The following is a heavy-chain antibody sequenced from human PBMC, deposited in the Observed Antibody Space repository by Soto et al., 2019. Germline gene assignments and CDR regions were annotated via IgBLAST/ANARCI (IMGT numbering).Heavy chain of an antibody. J-gene: IGHJ4*02. CDR2: IYYSGNS. CDR1: GASITSDGYY. D-gene: IGHD3-10*01. Sequence: QVQLQESGPGLLKTSQTLALTCSVSGASITSDGYYWSWIRQFPGKGLEWIGHIYYSGNSYYNLSLGIRLLISVDTSKNQFSLKLSSVTAADTAVYYCARTVGSGSPDFDYWGQGILVTVSS. V-gene: IGHV4-31*03. CDR3: ARTVGSGSPDFDY.